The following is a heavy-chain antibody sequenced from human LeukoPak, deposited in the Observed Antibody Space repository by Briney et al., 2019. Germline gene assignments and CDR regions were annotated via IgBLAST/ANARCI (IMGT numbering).Heavy chain of an antibody. CDR2: IYYSGST. V-gene: IGHV4-39*07. Sequence: MASETLSLTCTVSGGSISSSSYYWGWIRQPPGKGLEWIGSIYYSGSTYYNPSLKSRVTISVDTSKNQFSLKLSSVTAADTAVYYCARDGRCGSGVDVWGQGTTVTVSS. D-gene: IGHD3-10*01. J-gene: IGHJ6*02. CDR3: ARDGRCGSGVDV. CDR1: GGSISSSSYY.